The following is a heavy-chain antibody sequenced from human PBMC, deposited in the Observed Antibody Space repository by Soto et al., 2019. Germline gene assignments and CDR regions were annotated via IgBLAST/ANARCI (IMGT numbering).Heavy chain of an antibody. J-gene: IGHJ6*02. CDR2: IYSRGTT. CDR3: ATGRISRGLDV. CDR1: GGTISSYY. Sequence: PSETVSLTCSVSGGTISSYYWSWIRQPPGKGLEWIGYIYSRGTTSYNPSLKSRATILVDTSKNQFSLRLTSVTATDTAVYYCATGRISRGLDVWGQGTTVTVSS. V-gene: IGHV4-59*12.